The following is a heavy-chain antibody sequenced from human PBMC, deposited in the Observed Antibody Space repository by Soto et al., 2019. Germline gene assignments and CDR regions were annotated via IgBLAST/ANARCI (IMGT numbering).Heavy chain of an antibody. J-gene: IGHJ6*02. Sequence: SETLSLTCTVSGGSISSSYWSWIRQPPGKGPEWIAYIHYSGTTNYNPSLKSRVTISGDTSKNQVSLKLTSVTAADTAVYYCARHSPYYGMDVWGQGTTVTVSS. V-gene: IGHV4-59*01. CDR2: IHYSGTT. CDR3: ARHSPYYGMDV. CDR1: GGSISSSY.